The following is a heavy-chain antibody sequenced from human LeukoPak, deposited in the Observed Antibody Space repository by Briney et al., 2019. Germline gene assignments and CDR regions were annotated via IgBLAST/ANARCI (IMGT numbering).Heavy chain of an antibody. CDR1: GGSISSYY. V-gene: IGHV4-4*07. D-gene: IGHD3-10*01. CDR2: IYTSGST. CDR3: ALMGSGRAVGAFDI. Sequence: SETLSLTCTVSGGSISSYYWSWIRQPAGRGLEWIGRIYTSGSTNYNPSLKSRVTMSVDTSKNQFSLKLSSVIAADTAVYYCALMGSGRAVGAFDIWGQGTMVTVSS. J-gene: IGHJ3*02.